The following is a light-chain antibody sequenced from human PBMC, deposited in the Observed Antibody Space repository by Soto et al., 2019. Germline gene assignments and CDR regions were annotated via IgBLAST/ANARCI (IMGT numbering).Light chain of an antibody. CDR2: DVS. CDR3: CSYAGSYTSWV. J-gene: IGLJ3*02. V-gene: IGLV2-11*01. CDR1: SSDVGGYNY. Sequence: QSALTQPRSVSGSPGQSVTISCTGTSSDVGGYNYVSWYQQHPGKAPKLMIYDVSKRPSGVPDRFSGSQSGNTASLTISGLQAEDEADYYCCSYAGSYTSWVFGGGTKLTVL.